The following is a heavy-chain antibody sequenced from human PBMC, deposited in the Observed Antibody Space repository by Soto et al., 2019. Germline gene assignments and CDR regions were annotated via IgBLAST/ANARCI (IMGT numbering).Heavy chain of an antibody. V-gene: IGHV3-33*05. D-gene: IGHD3-10*01. CDR3: ARGSSGPQTYFLSGMDV. CDR2: ISYDGRKR. CDR1: RFTFGDYA. J-gene: IGHJ6*02. Sequence: LRLSCETSRFTFGDYAMHWVRQAPGKGLEWVAYISYDGRKRNYAESMTGRFTISRDNSKNTLFLQMNSLTDADTAVYFCARGSSGPQTYFLSGMDVWGQGTTVTVSS.